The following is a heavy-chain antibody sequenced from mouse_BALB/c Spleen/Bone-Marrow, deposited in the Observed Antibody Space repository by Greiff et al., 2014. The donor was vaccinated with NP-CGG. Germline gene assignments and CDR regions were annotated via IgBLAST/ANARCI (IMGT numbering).Heavy chain of an antibody. Sequence: EVQLQQSGTVPARPGASVKMSCKASGYTFTSYWMHWVKQRPGQGLEWIGAIYPGNSDTSYNQKFKGKAKLTAVTSTSTAYMDLSSLTKEDSAVYYCTRGITTVVATRAMDYWGQGTSVTVSS. CDR3: TRGITTVVATRAMDY. CDR2: IYPGNSDT. CDR1: GYTFTSYW. V-gene: IGHV1-5*01. J-gene: IGHJ4*01. D-gene: IGHD1-1*01.